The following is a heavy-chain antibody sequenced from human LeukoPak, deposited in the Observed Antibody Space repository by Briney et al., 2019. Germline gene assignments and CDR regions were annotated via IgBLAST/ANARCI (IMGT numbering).Heavy chain of an antibody. V-gene: IGHV3-23*01. D-gene: IGHD2-21*02. Sequence: PGGSLRLSCQASGFPFSTFPMSWVRQAPGKGLEWVSTLSGDGSDTYYADSVKGRFTISRGTSKNTLFLQMNSLRADDTAIYYCTKGGHGDYWGQGTMVTVSS. J-gene: IGHJ4*02. CDR2: LSGDGSDT. CDR3: TKGGHGDY. CDR1: GFPFSTFP.